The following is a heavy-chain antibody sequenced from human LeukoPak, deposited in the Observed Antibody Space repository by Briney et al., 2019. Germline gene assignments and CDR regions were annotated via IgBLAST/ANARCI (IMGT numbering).Heavy chain of an antibody. CDR3: AKGGSSWSRWDY. Sequence: GGSLRLSCAASGFTFTTYAMSWVRQAPGRGLEWVSTISSSGGSTYYADSVKGRFTFSRDNSKNTLYLQMNSLRPEDTAVYYCAKGGSSWSRWDYWGQGTLVTVSS. CDR1: GFTFTTYA. J-gene: IGHJ4*02. D-gene: IGHD6-13*01. CDR2: ISSSGGST. V-gene: IGHV3-23*01.